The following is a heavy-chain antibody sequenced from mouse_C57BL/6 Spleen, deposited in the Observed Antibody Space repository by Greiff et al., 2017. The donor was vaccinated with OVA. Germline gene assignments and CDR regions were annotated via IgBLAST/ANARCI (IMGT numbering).Heavy chain of an antibody. J-gene: IGHJ2*01. Sequence: QVQLQQPGAELVRPGTSVKLSCKASGYTFTSYWMHWVKQRPGQGLEWIGVIDPSDSYTNYNQKFKGKATLTVDTSSSTAYMQLSSLTSEDSAVYYCARSGGYDGFDYWGQGTTLTVSS. CDR2: IDPSDSYT. V-gene: IGHV1-59*01. D-gene: IGHD2-2*01. CDR1: GYTFTSYW. CDR3: ARSGGYDGFDY.